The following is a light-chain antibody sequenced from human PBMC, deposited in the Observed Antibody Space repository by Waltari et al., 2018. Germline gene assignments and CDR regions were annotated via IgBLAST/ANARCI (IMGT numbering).Light chain of an antibody. CDR2: EDT. CDR1: SRDVGSYSL. Sequence: QSALTQPASVSVSPSQPITISCTGTSRDVGSYSLVSWYPQHPCEAPRVIIFEDTKRPSGVSNRFSGSKSGNTASLTISGLQAEDEADYYCCSYTLTNTWLFGGGTKLTVL. J-gene: IGLJ3*02. CDR3: CSYTLTNTWL. V-gene: IGLV2-23*01.